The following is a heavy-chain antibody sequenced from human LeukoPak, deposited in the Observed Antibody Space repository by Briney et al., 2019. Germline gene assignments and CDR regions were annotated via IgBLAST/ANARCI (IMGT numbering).Heavy chain of an antibody. CDR1: GFTFKNYV. CDR2: ISSSSSYI. V-gene: IGHV3-21*01. D-gene: IGHD3-22*01. Sequence: GSLRLSCAASGFTFKNYVMSWVRLAPGKGLEWVSSISSSSSYIYYADSVKGRFTISRDNAKNSLYLQMNSLRAEDTAVYYCARDLYDSSGYYYGVEDYWGQGTLVTVSS. CDR3: ARDLYDSSGYYYGVEDY. J-gene: IGHJ4*02.